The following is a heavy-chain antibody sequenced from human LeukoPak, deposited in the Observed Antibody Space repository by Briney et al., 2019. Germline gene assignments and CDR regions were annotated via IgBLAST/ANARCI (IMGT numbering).Heavy chain of an antibody. CDR1: GFTFSSYN. J-gene: IGHJ4*02. D-gene: IGHD1-26*01. Sequence: GGSLRLSCAASGFTFSSYNMNWVRQAPGKGLEWVGNLKQDGSEIYYLDSVKGRFTISRDNTKNSLYLQMNSLRAEDTAVYYCARGRSTWHLDYWGQGTLVTVSS. V-gene: IGHV3-7*01. CDR2: LKQDGSEI. CDR3: ARGRSTWHLDY.